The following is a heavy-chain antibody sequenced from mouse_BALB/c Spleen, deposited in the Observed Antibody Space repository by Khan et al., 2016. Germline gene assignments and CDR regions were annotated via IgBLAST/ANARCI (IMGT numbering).Heavy chain of an antibody. CDR3: ASYYDYDGGFAC. V-gene: IGHV2-6-7*01. CDR1: GFSITGFA. CDR2: IWGDGST. D-gene: IGHD2-4*01. J-gene: IGHJ3*01. Sequence: QMQLEESGPGLVAPSQSLSITCTVSGFSITGFAVNWVRQPPGKGLEWLGVIWGDGSTDYDSALKSRLSISKDNSKSQVFLKMNSLQTDDTARYXCASYYDYDGGFACWGQGTLVTVSA.